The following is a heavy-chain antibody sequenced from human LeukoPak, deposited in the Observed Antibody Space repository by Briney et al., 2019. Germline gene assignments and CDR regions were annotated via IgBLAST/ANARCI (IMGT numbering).Heavy chain of an antibody. D-gene: IGHD2-2*01. V-gene: IGHV4-30-2*01. J-gene: IGHJ4*02. CDR3: ARGGLVGCSSTSCYVIGNENYFDY. Sequence: TSETLSLTCTVSGGSISSGGYYWSWIRQPPGKGLEWIGYIYHSGSTYYNPSLKSRVTISVDRSKNQFSLKLSSVTAADTAVYYCARGGLVGCSSTSCYVIGNENYFDYWGQGTLVTVSS. CDR1: GGSISSGGYY. CDR2: IYHSGST.